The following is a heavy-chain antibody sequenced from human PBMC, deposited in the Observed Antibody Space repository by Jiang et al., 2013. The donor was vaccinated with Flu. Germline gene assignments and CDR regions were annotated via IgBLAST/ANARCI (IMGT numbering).Heavy chain of an antibody. CDR2: INHSGST. Sequence: SLTCAVYGGSFSGYYWSWIRQPPGKGLEWIGEINHSGSTNYNPSLKSRVTISVDTSKNQFSLKLSSVTAADTAVYYCARRPYYYYYGMDVWGQGTTVTVSS. CDR3: ARRPYYYYYGMDV. V-gene: IGHV4-34*01. J-gene: IGHJ6*02. CDR1: GGSFSGYY.